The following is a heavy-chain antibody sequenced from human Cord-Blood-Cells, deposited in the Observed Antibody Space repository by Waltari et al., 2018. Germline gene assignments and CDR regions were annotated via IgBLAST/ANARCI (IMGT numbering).Heavy chain of an antibody. CDR1: GNTSTANN. Sequence: QVQLVQSGAEVKKPGASVKVSCKASGNTSTANNMHGGRQAPGQGLEWMVWINPNSGGTNYAQKFQGRVTMTRDTSISTAYMELSRLRSDDTAVYYCARVNQGTLEWLLYYFDYWGQGTLVTVSS. CDR3: ARVNQGTLEWLLYYFDY. V-gene: IGHV1-2*02. CDR2: INPNSGGT. D-gene: IGHD3-3*01. J-gene: IGHJ4*02.